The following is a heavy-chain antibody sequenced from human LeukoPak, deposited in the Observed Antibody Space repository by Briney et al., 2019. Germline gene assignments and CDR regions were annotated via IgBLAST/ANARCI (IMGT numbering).Heavy chain of an antibody. CDR1: GFTFSNAW. V-gene: IGHV3-15*01. D-gene: IGHD3/OR15-3a*01. CDR3: TTWTDLYDY. Sequence: GGSLRLSCEASGFTFSNAWMSWVRQAPGKGLEWVGRIRSKTDGGTTDYAAPVKGRFIISRDDSRNTHYLQMNSLKTEDTAVYYCTTWTDLYDYWGQGTLVTVSS. CDR2: IRSKTDGGTT. J-gene: IGHJ4*02.